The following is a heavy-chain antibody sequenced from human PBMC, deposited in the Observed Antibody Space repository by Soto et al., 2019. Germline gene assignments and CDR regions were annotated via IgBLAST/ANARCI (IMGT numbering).Heavy chain of an antibody. CDR1: GDSISSGDYY. J-gene: IGHJ5*02. CDR3: VTQAVAVGAHNWFDP. V-gene: IGHV4-30-4*01. D-gene: IGHD6-19*01. Sequence: QVQLQESGPGLVKPSQTLPLTCTVSGDSISSGDYYWSWIRQPPGKGLEWIGYIYYSGSTYYNPSLKSRVTISVDTSKNQFSLNLSSVTAADTAVYYCVTQAVAVGAHNWFDPWGQGTLVTVSS. CDR2: IYYSGST.